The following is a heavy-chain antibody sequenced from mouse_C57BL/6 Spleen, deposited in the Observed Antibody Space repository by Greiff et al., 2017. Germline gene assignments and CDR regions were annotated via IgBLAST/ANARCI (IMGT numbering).Heavy chain of an antibody. CDR1: GYTFTDYY. V-gene: IGHV1-26*01. CDR2: INPNNGGT. CDR3: ALYYYGSSWFAY. D-gene: IGHD1-1*01. Sequence: EVQLQQSGPELVKPGASVKISCKASGYTFTDYYMNWVKQSHGKSLEWIGDINPNNGGTSYNQKFKGKATLTVDKSSSTAYMELRSLTSEDSAVYYCALYYYGSSWFAYGGQGTLVTVSA. J-gene: IGHJ3*01.